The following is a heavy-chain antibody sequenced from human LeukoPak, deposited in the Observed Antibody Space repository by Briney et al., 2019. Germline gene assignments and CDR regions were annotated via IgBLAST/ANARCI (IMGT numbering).Heavy chain of an antibody. CDR1: GFTFSSYA. V-gene: IGHV3-23*01. D-gene: IGHD2/OR15-2a*01. CDR2: ISGSGGNT. J-gene: IGHJ6*04. CDR3: AKFLQAFGMDV. Sequence: PGGSLRLSCAASGFTFSSYAMSWVRQAPGKGLEWVSAISGSGGNTYYAESVKGRFTISRDNSNNTLYLQMNSLRAEDTALYYCAKFLQAFGMDVWGKGTTVTVSS.